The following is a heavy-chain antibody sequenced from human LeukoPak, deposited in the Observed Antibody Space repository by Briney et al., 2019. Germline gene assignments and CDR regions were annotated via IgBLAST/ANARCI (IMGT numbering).Heavy chain of an antibody. CDR2: IYTSGST. D-gene: IGHD3-22*01. Sequence: PSGTPFLTLTGSGCSISSGSYYSGGVRPPPREGLEWIGRIYTSGSTNYNPSLKSRVTISVDTSKNQFSLKLSSVTAADTAVYYCARGYYDSSDPWGQGTLVTVSS. J-gene: IGHJ5*02. CDR3: ARGYYDSSDP. V-gene: IGHV4-61*02. CDR1: GCSISSGSYY.